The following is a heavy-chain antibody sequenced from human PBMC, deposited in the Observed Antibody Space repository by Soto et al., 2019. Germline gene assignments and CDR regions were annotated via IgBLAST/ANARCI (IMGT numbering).Heavy chain of an antibody. D-gene: IGHD3-22*01. Sequence: EVQLVQSGAEVKKPGESLKISCKGSGYSFTSYWIGWVRQMPGKGLEWMGIIYPGDSDTRYSPSFQGQVTISADKSISTAYLQWSSLKASDTAMYYCARSYYYDSSGYYVYYYYGMDVWGQGTTVTVSS. CDR1: GYSFTSYW. J-gene: IGHJ6*02. CDR3: ARSYYYDSSGYYVYYYYGMDV. V-gene: IGHV5-51*01. CDR2: IYPGDSDT.